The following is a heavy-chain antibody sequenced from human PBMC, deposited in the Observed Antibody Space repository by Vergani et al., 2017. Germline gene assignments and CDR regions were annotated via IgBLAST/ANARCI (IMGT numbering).Heavy chain of an antibody. J-gene: IGHJ2*01. CDR3: ARDPNRHDYGSGWGWYFDL. V-gene: IGHV1-69*01. CDR1: GGTFSSYA. D-gene: IGHD3-10*01. CDR2: IIPIFGTA. Sequence: QVQLVQSGAEVKKPGSSVKVSCKASGGTFSSYAISWVRQAPGQGLEWMGGIIPIFGTANYAQKFQGRVTITADESTSTAYMELSSLRSEDTAVYYCARDPNRHDYGSGWGWYFDLWGRGTLVTVSS.